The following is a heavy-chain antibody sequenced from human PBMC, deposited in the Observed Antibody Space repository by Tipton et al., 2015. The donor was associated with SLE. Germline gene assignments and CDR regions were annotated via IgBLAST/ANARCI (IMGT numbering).Heavy chain of an antibody. D-gene: IGHD3-22*01. CDR2: VRSKADSHAT. J-gene: IGHJ4*02. CDR1: GFTFSGSA. Sequence: GSLRLSCAASGFTFSGSAIHWVRQASGKGLEWVGRVRSKADSHATGYAASVRGRFIISRDDSKNTAFLQMNSLKTEDTAVYYCARHGYDSGFDFWGQGTPVTVSS. CDR3: ARHGYDSGFDF. V-gene: IGHV3-73*01.